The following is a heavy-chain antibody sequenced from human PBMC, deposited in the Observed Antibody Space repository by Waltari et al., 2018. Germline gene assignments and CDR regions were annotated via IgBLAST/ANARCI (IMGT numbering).Heavy chain of an antibody. D-gene: IGHD2-2*01. V-gene: IGHV4-4*07. CDR1: GGSISSYY. J-gene: IGHJ2*01. CDR2: IYTSGST. Sequence: QVQLQESGPGLVKPSETLSLTCTVSGGSISSYYWSWIRQPAGKGLEWIGRIYTSGSTNYNPSLKSRVTMSVDTSKNQCSLKLSSVTAADTAVYYCAGAPGYCSSTSCIYWYFDLWGRGTLVTVSS. CDR3: AGAPGYCSSTSCIYWYFDL.